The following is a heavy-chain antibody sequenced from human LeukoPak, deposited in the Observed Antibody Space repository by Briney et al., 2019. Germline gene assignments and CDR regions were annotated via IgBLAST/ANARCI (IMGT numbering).Heavy chain of an antibody. D-gene: IGHD3-3*01. V-gene: IGHV3-23*01. CDR3: AKHRIFGVVSHDAFDI. Sequence: GGTLRLSCAASGFTFSSYAMSWVRQAPGKGLEWVSAISGSGGSTYYADSVKGRFTISRDNSKNTLYLQMNSLRAEDTAVYYCAKHRIFGVVSHDAFDIWGQGTMVTVSS. J-gene: IGHJ3*02. CDR1: GFTFSSYA. CDR2: ISGSGGST.